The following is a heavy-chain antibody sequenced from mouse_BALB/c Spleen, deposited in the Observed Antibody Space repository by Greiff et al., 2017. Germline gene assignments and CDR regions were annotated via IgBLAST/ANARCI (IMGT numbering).Heavy chain of an antibody. Sequence: EVQVVESGGGLVKPGGSLKLSCAASGFTFSSYTMSWVRQTPEKRLEWVATISSGGSYTYYPDSVKGRFTISRDNAKNTLYLQMSSLKSEDTAMYYFTSHYYGSLDYWGQGTTLTVSS. V-gene: IGHV5-6-4*01. D-gene: IGHD1-1*01. CDR2: ISSGGSYT. J-gene: IGHJ2*01. CDR1: GFTFSSYT. CDR3: TSHYYGSLDY.